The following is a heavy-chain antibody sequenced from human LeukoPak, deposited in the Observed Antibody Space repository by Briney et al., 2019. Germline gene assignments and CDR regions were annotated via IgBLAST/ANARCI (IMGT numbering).Heavy chain of an antibody. Sequence: GGSLRLSCAASGFTFSTYLMHWVRQAPGKGLVWVSRINGDGSSTFYADSVKGRFTISRDNAKNTVYLQMNSLRGEDTAVYYCGSDTVLGYWGQGTLVTASS. J-gene: IGHJ4*02. V-gene: IGHV3-74*01. CDR2: INGDGSST. D-gene: IGHD5-18*01. CDR3: GSDTVLGY. CDR1: GFTFSTYL.